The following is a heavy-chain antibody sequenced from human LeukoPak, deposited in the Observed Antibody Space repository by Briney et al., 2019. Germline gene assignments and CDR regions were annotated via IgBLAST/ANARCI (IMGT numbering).Heavy chain of an antibody. Sequence: NPSETLSLTCTLSGGSFSSYYWSWIRQPPGKGLEWIGYIYYSGSTYYNPSLKSRVTISVDTSKNQFSLKLSSVTAADTAVYYCARDSVYSGSSLDYWGQGALVTVSS. CDR2: IYYSGST. D-gene: IGHD1-26*01. CDR1: GGSFSSYY. CDR3: ARDSVYSGSSLDY. J-gene: IGHJ4*02. V-gene: IGHV4-59*12.